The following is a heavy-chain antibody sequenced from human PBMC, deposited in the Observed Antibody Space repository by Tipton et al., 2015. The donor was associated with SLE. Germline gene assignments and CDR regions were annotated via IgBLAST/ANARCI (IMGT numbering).Heavy chain of an antibody. CDR1: GGSINSYY. CDR2: IYYSGST. V-gene: IGHV4-59*01. D-gene: IGHD6-13*01. CDR3: ARAYSSSSYYFDY. Sequence: TLSLSCTVSGGSINSYYWSWIRQPPGKGLEWIGYIYYSGSTNYNPSLKSRVTISVDTSKNQFSLKLSSVTAADTAVYYCARAYSSSSYYFDYWGQGTLVTVSS. J-gene: IGHJ4*02.